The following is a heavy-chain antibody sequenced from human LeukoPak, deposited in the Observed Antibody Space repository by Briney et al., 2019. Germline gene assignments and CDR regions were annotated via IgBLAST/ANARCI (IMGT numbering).Heavy chain of an antibody. Sequence: SETLSLTCTASGGSISSGSYYWSWIRQPAGQGLEWIGRIYTSGSTNYNPYLKSRVTISVDTSKNQFSLKLSSVTAADTAVYYCAREDLAYYYYYMDVWGEGTTVTVSS. J-gene: IGHJ6*03. CDR1: GGSISSGSYY. D-gene: IGHD3-3*01. CDR2: IYTSGST. V-gene: IGHV4-61*02. CDR3: AREDLAYYYYYMDV.